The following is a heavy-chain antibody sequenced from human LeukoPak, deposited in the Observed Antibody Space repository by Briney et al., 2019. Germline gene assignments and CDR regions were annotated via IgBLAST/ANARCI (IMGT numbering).Heavy chain of an antibody. CDR2: INHSGST. J-gene: IGHJ5*02. CDR1: GGSFVGYY. V-gene: IGHV4-34*01. Sequence: SETLSLTCAVYGGSFVGYYGSWIRQPQGRGLEGIGEINHSGSTNYNPSLKSRVTISVDTSKNQFSLKLSSVTAADTAVYYCARVPGYSSRTNWFDPWGQGTLVTVSS. CDR3: ARVPGYSSRTNWFDP. D-gene: IGHD6-13*01.